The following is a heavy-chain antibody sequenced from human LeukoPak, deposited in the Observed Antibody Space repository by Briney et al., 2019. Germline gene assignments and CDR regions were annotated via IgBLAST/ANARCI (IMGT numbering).Heavy chain of an antibody. V-gene: IGHV3-7*01. J-gene: IGHJ4*02. D-gene: IGHD3-22*01. Sequence: GGSLRLSCAASGFTFSSYWMSWVRQAPGKGLEWVANIKQDGSEKYYVDSVKGRFTISRDNAKNSLYLQMNSLRDEDTAVYYGARGTYYYDSSGYDFDYWGQGTLVTVSS. CDR2: IKQDGSEK. CDR3: ARGTYYYDSSGYDFDY. CDR1: GFTFSSYW.